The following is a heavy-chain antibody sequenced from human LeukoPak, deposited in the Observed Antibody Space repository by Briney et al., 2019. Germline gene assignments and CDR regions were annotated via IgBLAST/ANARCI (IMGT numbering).Heavy chain of an antibody. CDR3: ARYRYDILTGYYYYFDY. J-gene: IGHJ4*02. CDR2: IYYSGST. D-gene: IGHD3-9*01. CDR1: GGSIYSYY. Sequence: SETLSLTCTVSGGSIYSYYWSWIRQPPGKGLEYIGYIYYSGSTNYNPSLKSRVTMSVDTSKNQFSLKLTSVTAADTAVYYCARYRYDILTGYYYYFDYWGQGTLVTVSS. V-gene: IGHV4-59*01.